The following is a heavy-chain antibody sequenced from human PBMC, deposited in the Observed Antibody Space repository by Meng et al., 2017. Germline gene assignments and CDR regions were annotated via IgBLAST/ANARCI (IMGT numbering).Heavy chain of an antibody. D-gene: IGHD3-22*01. V-gene: IGHV3-7*03. Sequence: GGSLRLSCAASGFTFSSYWMSWVRQAPGKGLEWVANIKQDGSEKYYVDSVKGRFTISRDNAKNSLYLQMNSLRAEDTAVYYCAKGGDYYDSSGYYYVGFYYYYGMDVWGQGTTVTVSS. CDR3: AKGGDYYDSSGYYYVGFYYYYGMDV. CDR2: IKQDGSEK. CDR1: GFTFSSYW. J-gene: IGHJ6*02.